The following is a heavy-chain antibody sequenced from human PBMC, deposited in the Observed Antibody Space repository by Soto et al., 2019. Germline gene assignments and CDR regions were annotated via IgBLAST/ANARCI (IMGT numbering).Heavy chain of an antibody. CDR2: IYYSGST. CDR1: GGSISSSSYY. V-gene: IGHV4-39*01. D-gene: IGHD3-22*01. J-gene: IGHJ3*02. CDR3: ARRIDTMIVVVPDAFDI. Sequence: SETLSLTCTVSGGSISSSSYYWGWIRQPPGKGLEWIGSIYYSGSTYYNPSLKSRVTISVDTSKNQFSLKLSSVTAADTAVYYCARRIDTMIVVVPDAFDIWGQGTMVTVSS.